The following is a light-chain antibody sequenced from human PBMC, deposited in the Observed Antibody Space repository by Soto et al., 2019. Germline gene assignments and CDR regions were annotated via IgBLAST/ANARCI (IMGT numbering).Light chain of an antibody. CDR1: SSNIGAGYH. CDR2: TNN. J-gene: IGLJ1*01. CDR3: SSYAGSNNFV. V-gene: IGLV1-40*01. Sequence: QSVLTQPPSVSGAPGQRVTISCTGNSSNIGAGYHVHWYQQLPGTAPKLLIYTNNNRPSGVPDRFSGSKSSNTASLTVSGLQAEDEADYYCSSYAGSNNFVFGTGTKVTVL.